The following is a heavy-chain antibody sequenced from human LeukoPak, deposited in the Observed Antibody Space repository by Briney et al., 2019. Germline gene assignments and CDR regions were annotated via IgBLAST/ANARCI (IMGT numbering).Heavy chain of an antibody. Sequence: PSETLSLTCAVYGGSFSGYYWSWIRQPPGKGLEWIGEINHSGSTNYNPSLKSRVTISVDTSKNQFSLKLSSVTAADTAVYYCARVGYYDSSGYRDYWDQGTLVTVSS. CDR1: GGSFSGYY. CDR3: ARVGYYDSSGYRDY. D-gene: IGHD3-22*01. CDR2: INHSGST. V-gene: IGHV4-34*01. J-gene: IGHJ4*02.